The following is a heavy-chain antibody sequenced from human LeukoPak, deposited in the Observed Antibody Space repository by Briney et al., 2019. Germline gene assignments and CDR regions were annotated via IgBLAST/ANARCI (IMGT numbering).Heavy chain of an antibody. CDR1: GYTFTSYG. J-gene: IGHJ3*02. CDR2: ISAYNGNT. CDR3: ARAWIQLWGGWGAFDI. V-gene: IGHV1-18*01. D-gene: IGHD5-18*01. Sequence: EASVKVSCKASGYTFTSYGISWVRQAPGQGLEWMGWISAYNGNTNYAQKLQGRVTMTTDTSTSTAYMELRSLRSDDTAVYYCARAWIQLWGGWGAFDIWGQGTMVTVSS.